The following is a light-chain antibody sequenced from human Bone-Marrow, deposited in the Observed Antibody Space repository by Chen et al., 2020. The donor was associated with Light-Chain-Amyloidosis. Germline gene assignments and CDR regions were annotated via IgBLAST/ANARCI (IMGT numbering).Light chain of an antibody. CDR2: GAS. CDR1: QDISNY. CDR3: QQYDNFPLT. Sequence: DIQMTQSPSSLSASVGDRVTITCQASQDISNYLNWYQQKPGKAPKLLIYGASNLETGVPSRFSGSGSGTDFTFTISSLQPEDIATYYCQQYDNFPLTFGEGTKVGIK. V-gene: IGKV1-33*01. J-gene: IGKJ4*01.